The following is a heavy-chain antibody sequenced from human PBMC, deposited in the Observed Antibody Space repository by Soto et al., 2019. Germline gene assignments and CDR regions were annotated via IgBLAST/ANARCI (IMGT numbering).Heavy chain of an antibody. CDR3: ARGGDTAMVSDAFDI. V-gene: IGHV3-33*01. J-gene: IGHJ3*02. D-gene: IGHD5-18*01. CDR2: IWYDGSNK. CDR1: GFTFSSYG. Sequence: QVQLVESGGGVVQPGRSLRLSCAASGFTFSSYGMHWVRQAPGKGLEWVAVIWYDGSNKYYADSVKGRFTISRDNSKNTLYLQMNSLRAEDTAVYYCARGGDTAMVSDAFDIWGQGTMVTVSS.